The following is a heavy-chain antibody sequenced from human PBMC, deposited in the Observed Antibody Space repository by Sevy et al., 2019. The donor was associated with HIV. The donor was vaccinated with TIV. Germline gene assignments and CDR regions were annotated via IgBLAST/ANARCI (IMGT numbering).Heavy chain of an antibody. D-gene: IGHD6-19*01. V-gene: IGHV3-21*01. CDR2: ISSSGSYI. CDR1: GFTFSAST. CDR3: ARGASVAGRGGFDF. Sequence: GGSLRLSCAASGFTFSASTINWVRQAPGKGLEWISSISSSGSYIHYTDSVKGRFTISRDNAKSSLYLQLNGLRAEDTAVYYCARGASVAGRGGFDFWGQRTLVTVSS. J-gene: IGHJ4*02.